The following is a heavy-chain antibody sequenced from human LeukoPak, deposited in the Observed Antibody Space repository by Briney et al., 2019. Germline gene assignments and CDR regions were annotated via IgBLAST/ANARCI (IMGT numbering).Heavy chain of an antibody. Sequence: GGSLRLSCAASGFTFSSYAMSWVRQAPGKGLEWVSAISGSGGSTYYADSVKGRFTISRDNSKNTLYLQMNSLRAEDTAVYYCAKDGELCSGGSCYPIYYFDYWGQGTLVTVSS. J-gene: IGHJ4*02. CDR1: GFTFSSYA. V-gene: IGHV3-23*01. CDR2: ISGSGGST. CDR3: AKDGELCSGGSCYPIYYFDY. D-gene: IGHD2-15*01.